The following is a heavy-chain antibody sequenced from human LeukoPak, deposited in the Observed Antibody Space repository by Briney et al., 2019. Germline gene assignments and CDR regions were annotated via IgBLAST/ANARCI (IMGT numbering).Heavy chain of an antibody. V-gene: IGHV4-38-2*01. CDR2: IYDSGRT. J-gene: IGHJ4*02. CDR3: ARRYYDFWSGYCDY. Sequence: NPSETLSLTCSVCSYSICSGYYLGWIRRPPGEGLEWIGSIYDSGRTYYNPSVKSRVTISVDKSKNQFSMKLSSVTAEDTAVYYCARRYYDFWSGYCDYWGQGTLVTVSS. D-gene: IGHD3-3*01. CDR1: SYSICSGYY.